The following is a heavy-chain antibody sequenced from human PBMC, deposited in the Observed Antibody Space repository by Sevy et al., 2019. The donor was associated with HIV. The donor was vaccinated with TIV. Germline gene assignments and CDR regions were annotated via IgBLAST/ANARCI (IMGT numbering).Heavy chain of an antibody. CDR1: GDSISSYY. V-gene: IGHV4-59*01. CDR2: IYYSGST. Sequence: SETLPLTCTVSGDSISSYYWSWIRQPPGKGLEWIGYIYYSGSTNYNPSLKSRVTISKDTSKNQVSLKLTSVTAADTAVYYCARGRPDYYYGMDVWGQGTTVTVSS. J-gene: IGHJ6*02. CDR3: ARGRPDYYYGMDV.